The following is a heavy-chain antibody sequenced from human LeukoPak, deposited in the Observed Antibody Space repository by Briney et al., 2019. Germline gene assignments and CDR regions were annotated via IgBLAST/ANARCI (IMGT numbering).Heavy chain of an antibody. J-gene: IGHJ4*02. CDR3: ARQHRYSYNEVTHFDS. CDR2: SYYSGST. D-gene: IGHD5-24*01. V-gene: IGHV4-59*08. Sequence: PSETLSLTCTVSGGSISSYYWSWIRQPPGTGLEWIASSYYSGSTYYSASLQSRVSISVDASKNHFSLRLTAVTAADTGVYFCARQHRYSYNEVTHFDSWGQGTLVTVSS. CDR1: GGSISSYY.